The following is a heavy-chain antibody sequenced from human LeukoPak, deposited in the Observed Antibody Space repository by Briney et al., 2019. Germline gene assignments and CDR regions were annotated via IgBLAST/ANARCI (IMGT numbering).Heavy chain of an antibody. CDR2: ISYDGRNK. CDR1: GFTFNNYG. Sequence: GKSLRLSCAASGFTFNNYGMHWVRQAPGKGLEWVAVISYDGRNKHYPDSVKGRFTISRDISTDTLWLQMDSLRTEDTAGYYCAKGPLRGTAAAIDYWGQGTLVTVSS. D-gene: IGHD2-2*01. V-gene: IGHV3-30*18. J-gene: IGHJ4*02. CDR3: AKGPLRGTAAAIDY.